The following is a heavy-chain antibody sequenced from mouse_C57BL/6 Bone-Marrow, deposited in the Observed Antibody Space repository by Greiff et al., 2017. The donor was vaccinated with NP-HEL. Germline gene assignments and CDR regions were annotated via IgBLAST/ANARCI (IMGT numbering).Heavy chain of an antibody. J-gene: IGHJ4*01. CDR2: ISNGGGST. V-gene: IGHV5-12*01. Sequence: EVKLMESGGGLVQPGGSLKLSCAASRFTFSDYYMYWVRQTPEKRLEWVAYISNGGGSTYYPDTVKGRFTISRDNAKNTLYLQMSRLKSEDTALYYCARHRAMDYWGQGTSVTVSS. CDR3: ARHRAMDY. CDR1: RFTFSDYY.